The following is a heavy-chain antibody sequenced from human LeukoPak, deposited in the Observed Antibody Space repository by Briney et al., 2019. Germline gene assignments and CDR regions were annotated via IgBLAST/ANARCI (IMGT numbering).Heavy chain of an antibody. Sequence: GGSLRLSCAASGFTFSSNAMSWVRQAPGKGLEWVSAISGSGGSTYYADSVKGRFTISRDNSKNTLYLQMNSLRAEDTAVNYCAKGYMITFGGVIEYWGQGTLVTVSS. V-gene: IGHV3-23*01. CDR1: GFTFSSNA. D-gene: IGHD3-16*02. J-gene: IGHJ4*02. CDR2: ISGSGGST. CDR3: AKGYMITFGGVIEY.